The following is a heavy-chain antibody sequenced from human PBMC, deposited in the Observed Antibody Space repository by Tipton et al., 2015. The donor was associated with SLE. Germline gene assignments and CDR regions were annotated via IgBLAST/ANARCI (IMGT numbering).Heavy chain of an antibody. Sequence: TLSLTCAVYGGSFSDYYWSWIRQSPGKGLEWIGEIDHSGNTDYNPSLKSRVTISVDTSKNQFSLKLRSLIAADTAVYYCARHQAAAATFDYWGQGTLVTVSS. D-gene: IGHD6-13*01. J-gene: IGHJ4*02. CDR2: IDHSGNT. CDR3: ARHQAAAATFDY. V-gene: IGHV4-34*01. CDR1: GGSFSDYY.